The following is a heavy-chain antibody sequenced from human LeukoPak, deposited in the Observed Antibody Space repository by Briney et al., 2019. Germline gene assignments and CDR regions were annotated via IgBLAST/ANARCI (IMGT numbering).Heavy chain of an antibody. J-gene: IGHJ5*02. CDR1: GYTLTELS. D-gene: IGHD3-10*02. CDR2: FDPEDGET. V-gene: IGHV1-24*01. Sequence: ASVKVSCKVSGYTLTELSMHWVRQAPGKGLEWMGGFDPEDGETIYAQKFQGRVTMTEDTSTDTAYMELSSLRSEDTAVYYCATLRGVRAQYNWCDPWGQGTLVTVSS. CDR3: ATLRGVRAQYNWCDP.